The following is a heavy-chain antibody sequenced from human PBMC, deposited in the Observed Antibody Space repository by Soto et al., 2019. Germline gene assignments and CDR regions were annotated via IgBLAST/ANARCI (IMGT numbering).Heavy chain of an antibody. CDR1: GGSVSRSDYY. CDR3: ASGRRIYYYDSSHYYPFDY. V-gene: IGHV4-61*08. D-gene: IGHD3-22*01. Sequence: SETLSLTCTASGGSVSRSDYYWSWIRQPPGKGLEWIGYIYNSGSTKYKPSLKRRVTISVDTSKNQFSLKLRSVTAADTAVYYCASGRRIYYYDSSHYYPFDYWGQGSLVTVSS. CDR2: IYNSGST. J-gene: IGHJ4*02.